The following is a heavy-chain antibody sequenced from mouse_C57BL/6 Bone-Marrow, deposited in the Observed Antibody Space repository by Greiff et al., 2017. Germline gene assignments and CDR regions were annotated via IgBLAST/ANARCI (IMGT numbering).Heavy chain of an antibody. CDR3: TTNWALNFDY. CDR1: GFNIKDDY. CDR2: IDPENGDT. V-gene: IGHV14-4*01. J-gene: IGHJ2*01. D-gene: IGHD4-1*01. Sequence: VQLQQSGAELVRPGASVKLSCTASGFNIKDDYMHWVKQRPEQGLEWIGWIDPENGDTEYASKFQGKATITAYTSSNTAYLQRSSLTSEDTAVYYCTTNWALNFDYWGQGTTLTVSS.